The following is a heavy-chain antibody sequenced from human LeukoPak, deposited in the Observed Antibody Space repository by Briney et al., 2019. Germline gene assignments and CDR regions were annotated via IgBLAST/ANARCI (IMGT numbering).Heavy chain of an antibody. J-gene: IGHJ5*02. CDR3: ARQIMTGTKRFDP. V-gene: IGHV4-59*05. CDR1: GGSISSYY. D-gene: IGHD1-1*01. CDR2: ISYSGTT. Sequence: SETLSLTCTVSGGSISSYYWSWIRQPAGKGLEWIGSISYSGTTYYNPSLKSRVIISVDTSKNQFSLKLSSVTAADTAVYYCARQIMTGTKRFDPWGQGTLVTVSS.